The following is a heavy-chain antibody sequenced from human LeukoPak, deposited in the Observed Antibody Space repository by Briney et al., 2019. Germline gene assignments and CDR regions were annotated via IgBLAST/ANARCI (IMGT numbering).Heavy chain of an antibody. V-gene: IGHV1-69*05. Sequence: SVRVSCKASGGTFSSYAISWVRQAPGQGLEWMGGIIPIFGTANYAQKFQGRVMITTDESTSTAYMELSSLRSEDTAVYYCASGSYHQYYFDYWGQGTLVTVSS. CDR3: ASGSYHQYYFDY. CDR1: GGTFSSYA. D-gene: IGHD1-26*01. J-gene: IGHJ4*02. CDR2: IIPIFGTA.